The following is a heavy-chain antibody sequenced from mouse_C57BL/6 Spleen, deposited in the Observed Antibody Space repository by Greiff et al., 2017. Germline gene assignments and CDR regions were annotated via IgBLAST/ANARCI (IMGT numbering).Heavy chain of an antibody. CDR2: IYPGDGDT. V-gene: IGHV1-82*01. Sequence: QVQLQQSGPELVKPGASVKISCKASGYAFSSSWMNWVKQRPGKGLEWIGRIYPGDGDTNYNGKFKGKATLTADKSSSTAYMQLSSLTSEDSAVYFCARSYGYDGLYDFDYWGQGTTLTVSS. CDR3: ARSYGYDGLYDFDY. D-gene: IGHD2-2*01. J-gene: IGHJ2*01. CDR1: GYAFSSSW.